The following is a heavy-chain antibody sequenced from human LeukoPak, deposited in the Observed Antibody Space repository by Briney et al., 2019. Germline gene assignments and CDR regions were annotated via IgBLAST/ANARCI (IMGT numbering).Heavy chain of an antibody. J-gene: IGHJ4*02. CDR3: ATLAIVATIDWGFDY. V-gene: IGHV1-24*01. Sequence: GASVKVSCKVSGYTLTELSMHWVRQAPGKGLEWMGGFDPEDGETIYAQKFQGRVTMTEDTSTDTAYMELSSLRSEDTAVYYCATLAIVATIDWGFDYWGQGTLVTVSS. D-gene: IGHD5-12*01. CDR1: GYTLTELS. CDR2: FDPEDGET.